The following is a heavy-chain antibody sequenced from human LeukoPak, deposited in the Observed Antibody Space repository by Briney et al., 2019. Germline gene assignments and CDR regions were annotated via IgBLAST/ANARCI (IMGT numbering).Heavy chain of an antibody. CDR1: RDYIRHIDYY. V-gene: IGHV4-39*07. CDR2: VYESGTT. CDR3: ARGGWSDYKESDPFDI. D-gene: IGHD1-26*01. J-gene: IGHJ3*02. Sequence: SETLSLTCTVSRDYIRHIDYYWVWIRQPPGKGLEWIGNVYESGTTSYNPSLRSRVTMSLDTSRSQFSLRLTSVTAADTAVYHCARGGWSDYKESDPFDIWGQGTMVTVSS.